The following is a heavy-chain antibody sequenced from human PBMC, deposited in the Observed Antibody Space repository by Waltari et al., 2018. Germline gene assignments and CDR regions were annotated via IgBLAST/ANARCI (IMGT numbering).Heavy chain of an antibody. V-gene: IGHV4-34*01. Sequence: QVQLQQWGAGLLKPSETLSLTCAVYGGSFSGYYWSWIRQPPGKGLEWIGEINHSGSTNYNPSLKSRVTISVDTSKNQFSLHLNSVTPEDTAVYYCARGPADLKYWGQGIPVTVSP. CDR3: ARGPADLKY. CDR1: GGSFSGYY. J-gene: IGHJ4*02. CDR2: INHSGST.